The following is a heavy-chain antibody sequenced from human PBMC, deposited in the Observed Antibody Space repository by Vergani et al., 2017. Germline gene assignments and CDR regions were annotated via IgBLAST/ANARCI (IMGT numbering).Heavy chain of an antibody. CDR2: FDPEDGEV. CDR3: SIVTSGYDISGYYLDY. Sequence: QVQLVQSGSEVRKPGASVKVSCQASGYSITELTIHWVRQAPGKGLEWMGGFDPEDGEVTFEHHIQGRVTMTEDRSTDTAYMVLSSLRPEDTALDYCSIVTSGYDISGYYLDYGGQGTVVTVSA. D-gene: IGHD3-22*01. CDR1: GYSITELT. J-gene: IGHJ4*02. V-gene: IGHV1-24*01.